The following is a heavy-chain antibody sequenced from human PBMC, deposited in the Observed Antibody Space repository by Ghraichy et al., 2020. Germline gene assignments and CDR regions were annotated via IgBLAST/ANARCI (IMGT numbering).Heavy chain of an antibody. CDR3: ARGQYISGSSDPSDV. CDR1: GYSFTTYY. D-gene: IGHD5-12*01. V-gene: IGHV1-46*01. CDR2: INPGGGTK. Sequence: ASVKVSCKASGYSFTTYYIHWLRQAPGQGPEWMGVINPGGGTKDYAQKFQGRVTMTADTFTSTVYMELSSLRSEDTAVYYCARGQYISGSSDPSDVWGHGTMVTVSS. J-gene: IGHJ3*01.